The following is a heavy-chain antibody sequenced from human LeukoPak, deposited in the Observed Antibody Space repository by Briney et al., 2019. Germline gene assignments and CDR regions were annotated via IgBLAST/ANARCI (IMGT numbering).Heavy chain of an antibody. J-gene: IGHJ4*02. Sequence: GGSLRLSCAASGFTFSSYAMSWVRQAPGKGLEWVSVIYSGGSTYYADSVQGRFTISRDDSKNTLYLQMNSLRAEDTAMYYCARDGYSSGWLLIDYWGQGTLVTVSS. CDR3: ARDGYSSGWLLIDY. D-gene: IGHD6-19*01. CDR1: GFTFSSYA. CDR2: IYSGGST. V-gene: IGHV3-66*01.